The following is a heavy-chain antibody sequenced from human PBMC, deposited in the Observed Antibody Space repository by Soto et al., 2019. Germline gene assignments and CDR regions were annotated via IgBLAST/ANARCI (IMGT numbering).Heavy chain of an antibody. J-gene: IGHJ4*02. CDR3: ARDRWPSSGWSSVDY. CDR2: ISYDGGNK. Sequence: QVQLVESGGGVVQPGRSLRLSCAASGFTFRDYAMYWVRQAPGKGLEWVALISYDGGNKYYADSVKGRFTISRDNSQNTLFLQVNSLRTEDTAMYYCARDRWPSSGWSSVDYWGQGTLVTASS. CDR1: GFTFRDYA. V-gene: IGHV3-30-3*01. D-gene: IGHD6-13*01.